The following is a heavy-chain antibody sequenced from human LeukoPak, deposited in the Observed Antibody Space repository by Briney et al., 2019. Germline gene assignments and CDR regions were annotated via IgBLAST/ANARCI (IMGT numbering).Heavy chain of an antibody. D-gene: IGHD2/OR15-2a*01. CDR1: GDSLSLYS. CDR3: ASVRHDPLEYYYYIDV. J-gene: IGHJ6*03. Sequence: PSETLSLTCAVSGDSLSLYSWTWIRQPPGKGLEWLGEINPSGSPDYNPSLKSRATISVDTSKNQFSPRVASVTAADTAVYYCASVRHDPLEYYYYIDVWGKGTTVTVSS. CDR2: INPSGSP. V-gene: IGHV4-34*01.